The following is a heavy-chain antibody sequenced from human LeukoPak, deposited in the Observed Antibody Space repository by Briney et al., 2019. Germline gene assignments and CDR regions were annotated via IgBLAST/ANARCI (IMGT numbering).Heavy chain of an antibody. Sequence: GASVKVSCKASGYTFTSYGISWVRQAPGQGLEWMGWISAYNGNTNYAQKLQGRVTMTTDTSTSTAYMELRSLRSDDTAVYYCASASTISGSRHTPFDYWGQGTLVTVSS. V-gene: IGHV1-18*01. CDR2: ISAYNGNT. D-gene: IGHD1-26*01. CDR3: ASASTISGSRHTPFDY. CDR1: GYTFTSYG. J-gene: IGHJ4*02.